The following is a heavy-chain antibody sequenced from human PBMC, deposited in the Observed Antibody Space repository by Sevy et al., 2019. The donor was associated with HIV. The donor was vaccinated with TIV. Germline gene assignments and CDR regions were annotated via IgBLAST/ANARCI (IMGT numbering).Heavy chain of an antibody. D-gene: IGHD4-4*01. CDR3: ATTVTLGVGAFDI. Sequence: ASVKVSCKVSGYTLTELSMHWVRQAPGKGLEWMGGFDPEDGETIYAQKFQGRVTMTEDTSTDTAYMELSSLRSEDTAVHYCATTVTLGVGAFDIWGQGTMVTVSS. CDR1: GYTLTELS. CDR2: FDPEDGET. V-gene: IGHV1-24*01. J-gene: IGHJ3*02.